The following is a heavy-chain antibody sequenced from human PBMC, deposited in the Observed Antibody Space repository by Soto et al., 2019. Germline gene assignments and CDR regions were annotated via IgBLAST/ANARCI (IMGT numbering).Heavy chain of an antibody. CDR1: GFSFTTYW. CDR3: ARLENFGMDV. V-gene: IGHV5-51*01. Sequence: GESLKISCKASGFSFTTYWIGWVRQMPGKGLEWVGIIYPGDFDTTYSPSFRGQVIISADRSISTAYLQWISLKPSDTAIYYCARLENFGMDVWGQGTTVTVSS. J-gene: IGHJ6*02. CDR2: IYPGDFDT.